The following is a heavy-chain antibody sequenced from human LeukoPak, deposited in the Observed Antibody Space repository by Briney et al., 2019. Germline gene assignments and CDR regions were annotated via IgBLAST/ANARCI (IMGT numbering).Heavy chain of an antibody. V-gene: IGHV4-4*09. Sequence: KPSETLSLTCTVSGGSTSSYYWSWIRQPPGKGLEWIGDIYTSGSTNYNPSLRSRVTISEDTSRNQFSLKLSSVTAAETAVYYCARKGLFEAFDIWGQGTMVTVSS. D-gene: IGHD3-10*02. CDR2: IYTSGST. J-gene: IGHJ3*02. CDR1: GGSTSSYY. CDR3: ARKGLFEAFDI.